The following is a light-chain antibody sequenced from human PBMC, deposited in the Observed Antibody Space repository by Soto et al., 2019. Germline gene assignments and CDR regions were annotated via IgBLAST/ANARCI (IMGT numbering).Light chain of an antibody. Sequence: EIVMKQSPATLSVSPGERATLSCRASQSVSSNLGWYQQRPGQAPRLLIYGASTRATGIPARFSGSGSGTEFTLTISSLQSEDFAVYYCQQYNNWPRTFGQGTKV. CDR1: QSVSSN. J-gene: IGKJ1*01. V-gene: IGKV3-15*01. CDR3: QQYNNWPRT. CDR2: GAS.